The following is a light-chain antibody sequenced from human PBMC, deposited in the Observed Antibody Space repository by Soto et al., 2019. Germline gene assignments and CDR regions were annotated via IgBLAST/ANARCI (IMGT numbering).Light chain of an antibody. V-gene: IGKV3-20*01. J-gene: IGKJ4*01. CDR2: GAS. CDR1: QSVSSTY. Sequence: EIVLTQSPGTLSLSPGERATLSCRASQSVSSTYLAWYQQKPGQAPRLLIYGASSRATGNPDRFTGSGSGTDFTLTISRLEPEEFAVYYCQHYGSLVLTFGGGTKVEIK. CDR3: QHYGSLVLT.